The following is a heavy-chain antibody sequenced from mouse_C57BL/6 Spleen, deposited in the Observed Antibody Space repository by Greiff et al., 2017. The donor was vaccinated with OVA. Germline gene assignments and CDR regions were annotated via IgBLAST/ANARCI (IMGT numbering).Heavy chain of an antibody. V-gene: IGHV1-76*01. J-gene: IGHJ4*01. Sequence: QVQLQQSGAELVRPGASVKLSCKASGYTFTDYYINWVKQRPGQGLEWIARIYPGSGNTYYNEKFKGKATLTAEKSSSTAYMQLSSLTSEDSAVYFGARTVVAPYYAMDYWGQGTSVTVSS. CDR1: GYTFTDYY. CDR3: ARTVVAPYYAMDY. CDR2: IYPGSGNT. D-gene: IGHD1-1*01.